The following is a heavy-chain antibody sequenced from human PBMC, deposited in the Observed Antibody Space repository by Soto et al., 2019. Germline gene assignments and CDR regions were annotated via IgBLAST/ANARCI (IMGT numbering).Heavy chain of an antibody. D-gene: IGHD3-3*01. CDR1: GSSIRSYY. Sequence: SETLSLTCTVSGSSIRSYYWRWIRQPPGKGLAWMGYIYYRGSTNYNPSLKSRVTISVDTSKNQFSLKLSSVTAADTAVYYCARTYYDIWSGYYGPPYGMDVWGQGTTVTVSS. CDR2: IYYRGST. CDR3: ARTYYDIWSGYYGPPYGMDV. V-gene: IGHV4-59*01. J-gene: IGHJ6*02.